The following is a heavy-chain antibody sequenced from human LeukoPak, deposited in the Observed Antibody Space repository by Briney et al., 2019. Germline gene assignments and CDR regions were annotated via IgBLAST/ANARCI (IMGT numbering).Heavy chain of an antibody. D-gene: IGHD3-10*01. CDR3: ARDWGVGRRDY. Sequence: GGSLRLSCAASGFTFSDYYMSWIRQAPGKGLEWVPYISSSASSIYYADSVKGRFTISRDNVKNSLYLQMNSLRAEDTAVYYCARDWGVGRRDYWGQGTLVTVSS. J-gene: IGHJ4*02. CDR2: ISSSASSI. V-gene: IGHV3-11*01. CDR1: GFTFSDYY.